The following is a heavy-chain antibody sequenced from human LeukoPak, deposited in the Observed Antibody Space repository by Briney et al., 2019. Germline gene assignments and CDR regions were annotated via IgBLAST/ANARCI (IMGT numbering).Heavy chain of an antibody. J-gene: IGHJ4*02. CDR2: MNQDGSEK. Sequence: GGSLRLSCAASGFTFSSYWMSWVRQAPGKGLEWVANMNQDGSEKYYVDSVKGRFTISRDNAKNSLYLQMNSLRAEDTALYYCAKDMGGSGTLGDWGQGTLVTVSS. D-gene: IGHD3-10*01. CDR1: GFTFSSYW. CDR3: AKDMGGSGTLGD. V-gene: IGHV3-7*03.